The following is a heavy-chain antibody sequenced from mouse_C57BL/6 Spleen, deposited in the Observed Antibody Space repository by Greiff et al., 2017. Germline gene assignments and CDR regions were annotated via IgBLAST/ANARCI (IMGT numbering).Heavy chain of an antibody. J-gene: IGHJ3*01. D-gene: IGHD2-5*01. V-gene: IGHV1-54*01. CDR2: INPGSGGT. Sequence: QVQLKESGAELVRPGTSVKVSCKASGYAFTNYLIEWVKQRPGQGLEWIGVINPGSGGTNYNEKFKGKATLTADKSSSTAYMQLSSLTSEDSAVYFCARESNYRFADWGQGTLVTVSA. CDR3: ARESNYRFAD. CDR1: GYAFTNYL.